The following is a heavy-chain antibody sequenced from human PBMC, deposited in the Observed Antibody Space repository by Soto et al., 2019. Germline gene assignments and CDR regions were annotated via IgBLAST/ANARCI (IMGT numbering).Heavy chain of an antibody. D-gene: IGHD5-12*01. CDR1: GGSLTGYY. Sequence: QVQLQKWGAGLLKPSETLSLTCTANGGSLTGYYWSWIRQPPGKGLEWIGEVKDGGSTNYSPSLRGRDSISADTSKNHFSLRLNSVTAADTAVYFCARGQEGIVATHWDQGALVTVSS. J-gene: IGHJ4*02. CDR3: ARGQEGIVATH. CDR2: VKDGGST. V-gene: IGHV4-34*01.